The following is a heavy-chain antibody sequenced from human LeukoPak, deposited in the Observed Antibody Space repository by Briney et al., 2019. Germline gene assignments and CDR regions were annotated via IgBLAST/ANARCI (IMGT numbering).Heavy chain of an antibody. Sequence: GGSLRLSCAASGFTFDDYGMSWVRQAPGKGLEWVSGINWSGGSTGYADSVKGRFTISRDNAKNSLYLQMNSLRAEDTALYHCARDLGSSTDYWGQGTLVTVSS. CDR1: GFTFDDYG. CDR3: ARDLGSSTDY. J-gene: IGHJ4*02. CDR2: INWSGGST. D-gene: IGHD6-13*01. V-gene: IGHV3-20*01.